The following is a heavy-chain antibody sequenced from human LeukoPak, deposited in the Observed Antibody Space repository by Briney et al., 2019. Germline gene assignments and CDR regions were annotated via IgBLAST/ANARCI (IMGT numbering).Heavy chain of an antibody. Sequence: GGSLRLSCAASGFTFSSYEVNCVRHAPGKGLGWVSYISSSGSTIYYADSVKGRFTISRDNAKNSLYLQMNSLRAEDTAVYYCARKGDYCSGGSCYSWFDPWGQGTLVTVSS. D-gene: IGHD2-15*01. J-gene: IGHJ5*02. CDR3: ARKGDYCSGGSCYSWFDP. V-gene: IGHV3-48*03. CDR1: GFTFSSYE. CDR2: ISSSGSTI.